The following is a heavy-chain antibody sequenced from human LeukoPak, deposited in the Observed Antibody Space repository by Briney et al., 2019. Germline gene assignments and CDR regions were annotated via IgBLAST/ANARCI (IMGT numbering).Heavy chain of an antibody. Sequence: PGGSLRLSCAASGFTFSSYWMSWVRQAPGKGVEGVANIKEDGSEKYYVDSVKGRFTISRDNAKNSLYLQMNSLRAEDTAVYYCARVSATGSPWIQLWLRGYFDYWGQGTLVTVSS. V-gene: IGHV3-7*01. J-gene: IGHJ4*02. CDR2: IKEDGSEK. CDR1: GFTFSSYW. D-gene: IGHD5-18*01. CDR3: ARVSATGSPWIQLWLRGYFDY.